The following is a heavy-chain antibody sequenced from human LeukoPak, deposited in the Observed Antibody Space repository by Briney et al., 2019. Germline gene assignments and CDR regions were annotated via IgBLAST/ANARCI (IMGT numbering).Heavy chain of an antibody. CDR3: ARGRSNYYGMDV. D-gene: IGHD1-26*01. CDR2: IYYNGNT. V-gene: IGHV4-59*01. J-gene: IGHJ6*02. Sequence: SETPSLTCSVSDGSINSYYWNWIQRPPGKGLEWIGYIYYNGNTNYSPSLKSRVTMSVDTSKNLFSLKVSSVTAADTAVYYCARGRSNYYGMDVWGQGTTVTVSS. CDR1: DGSINSYY.